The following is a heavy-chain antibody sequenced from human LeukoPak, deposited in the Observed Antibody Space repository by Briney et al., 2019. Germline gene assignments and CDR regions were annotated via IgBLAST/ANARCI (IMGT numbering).Heavy chain of an antibody. CDR2: ISGYNGNT. D-gene: IGHD6-13*01. J-gene: IGHJ5*02. CDR1: GYSFTNYG. V-gene: IGHV1-18*01. CDR3: ARDPHRVAAAGRGTSNWFDP. Sequence: ASVKVSCKASGYSFTNYGVSWVRQAPGQGLEWMGWISGYNGNTNYAQKLQGRVTITRDTSASTAYMELSSLRSEDTAVYYCARDPHRVAAAGRGTSNWFDPWGQGTLVTVSS.